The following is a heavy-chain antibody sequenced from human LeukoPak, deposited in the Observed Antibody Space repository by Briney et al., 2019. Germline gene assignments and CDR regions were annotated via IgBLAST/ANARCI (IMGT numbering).Heavy chain of an antibody. V-gene: IGHV4-61*02. CDR3: ARERITDYYYYMDV. D-gene: IGHD2-15*01. CDR1: GGSISSGSYY. J-gene: IGHJ6*03. CDR2: IYTSGSA. Sequence: SETLSLTCTVSGGSISSGSYYWSWIRQPAGKGLEWIGRIYTSGSANYNPSLKSRVTISVDTSKNQFSLKLSSVTAADTAVYYCARERITDYYYYMDVWGKGTTVTISS.